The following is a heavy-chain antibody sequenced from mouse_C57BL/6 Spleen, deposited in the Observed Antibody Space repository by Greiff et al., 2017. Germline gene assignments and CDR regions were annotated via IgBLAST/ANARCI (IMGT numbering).Heavy chain of an antibody. CDR3: ARGSSSYAMDY. J-gene: IGHJ4*01. D-gene: IGHD1-1*01. Sequence: EVKLMESGGGLVQPGGSLSLSCAASGFTFTDYYMSWVRQPPGKALEWLGFIRNKANGYTTEYSASVKGRFTISRDNSQSILYLQMNALRAEDSATYYCARGSSSYAMDYWGQGTSVTVSS. V-gene: IGHV7-3*01. CDR1: GFTFTDYY. CDR2: IRNKANGYTT.